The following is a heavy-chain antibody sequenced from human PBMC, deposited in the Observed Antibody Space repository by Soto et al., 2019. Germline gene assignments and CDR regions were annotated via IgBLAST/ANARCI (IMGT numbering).Heavy chain of an antibody. CDR3: ARASSGSYATDSFHH. D-gene: IGHD1-26*01. J-gene: IGHJ1*01. V-gene: IGHV1-18*01. CDR2: ISAYNGNT. CDR1: GYTSTSYG. Sequence: ASVKVSCKASGYTSTSYGISWVRQAPGQGLEWMGWISAYNGNTNYAQKLQGRVAMTTDTSTSTAYMELRSLRSDDTAVYYCARASSGSYATDSFHHWGQGTLVTVSS.